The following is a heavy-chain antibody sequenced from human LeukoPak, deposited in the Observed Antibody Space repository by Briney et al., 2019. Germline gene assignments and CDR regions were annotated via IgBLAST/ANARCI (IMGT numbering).Heavy chain of an antibody. J-gene: IGHJ3*02. Sequence: PSETLSLTCTVSGGSISSYYWSWIRQPPGKGLEWIGYIYYSGSTNYNPSLKSRVTISVDTSKNQFSLKLSSVTAADTAVYYCATPAGDIHAFDIWGQGTMVTVSS. CDR2: IYYSGST. CDR1: GGSISSYY. CDR3: ATPAGDIHAFDI. D-gene: IGHD3-10*01. V-gene: IGHV4-59*12.